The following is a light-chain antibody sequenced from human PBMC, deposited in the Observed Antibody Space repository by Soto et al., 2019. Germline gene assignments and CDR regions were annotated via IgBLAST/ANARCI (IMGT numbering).Light chain of an antibody. CDR2: DVS. V-gene: IGLV2-14*03. J-gene: IGLJ1*01. Sequence: QSVLTQPASVSGSPGQSITISCTGTSSDVGGYNYVSWYQHHPGKAPKLMIFDVSNRPSGVSNRFSGSKSGNTASLTISGLQAEDEADYYCSSYTASSTYVFGTGTKVTLL. CDR3: SSYTASSTYV. CDR1: SSDVGGYNY.